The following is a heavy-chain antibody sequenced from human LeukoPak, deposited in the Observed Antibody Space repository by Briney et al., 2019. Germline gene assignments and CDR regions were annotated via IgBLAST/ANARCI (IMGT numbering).Heavy chain of an antibody. CDR2: IWYDGTNK. V-gene: IGHV3-33*06. CDR1: RFTLSNYG. CDR3: AKSGRSWAYPEY. D-gene: IGHD6-13*01. J-gene: IGHJ4*02. Sequence: GRSLRLSCAVSRFTLSNYGMHWVCQAPGRGLEWVAVIWYDGTNKYYADSVRGRFTISRDSSKNTLYLQMNSLRAEDTAVYYYAKSGRSWAYPEYWGQGTLVTVSS.